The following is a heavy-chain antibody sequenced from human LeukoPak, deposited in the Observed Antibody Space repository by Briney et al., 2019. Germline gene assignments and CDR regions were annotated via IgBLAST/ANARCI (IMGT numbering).Heavy chain of an antibody. CDR1: GYTFTGYY. CDR3: AGATTGTVWGSYRYSPNFDY. Sequence: ASVKVSCKASGYTFTGYYMHWVRQAPGQGVEWMGWINPNSGGTNYAQKFQGWVTMTRDTSISTAYMELSRLRSDDTAVYYCAGATTGTVWGSYRYSPNFDYWGQGTLVTVSS. CDR2: INPNSGGT. J-gene: IGHJ4*02. V-gene: IGHV1-2*04. D-gene: IGHD3-16*02.